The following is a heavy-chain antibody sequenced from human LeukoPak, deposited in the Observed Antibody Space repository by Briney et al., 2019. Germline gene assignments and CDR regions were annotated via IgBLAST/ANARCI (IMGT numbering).Heavy chain of an antibody. D-gene: IGHD3-10*01. V-gene: IGHV4-59*12. J-gene: IGHJ5*02. CDR1: GGSISSYY. CDR3: ARVGGSGSYSKGVWFDP. Sequence: SETLSLTCTVSGGSISSYYWSWIRQPPGKGLEWIGYIYYSGSTNYNPSLKSRVTMSVDTSKNQFSLKLSSVTAADTAVYYCARVGGSGSYSKGVWFDPWGQGTLVTVSS. CDR2: IYYSGST.